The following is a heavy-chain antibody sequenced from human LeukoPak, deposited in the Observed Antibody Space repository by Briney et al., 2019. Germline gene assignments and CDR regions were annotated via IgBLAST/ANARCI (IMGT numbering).Heavy chain of an antibody. V-gene: IGHV4-34*01. D-gene: IGHD2-2*01. CDR2: INHSGST. CDR3: ARGLIVVVPAAIRKGLDP. J-gene: IGHJ5*02. CDR1: GGSFSGYY. Sequence: PSETLSLTCAVYGGSFSGYYWSWIRQPPGKGLEWIGEINHSGSTNYNPSLKSRVTISVDTSKNQLSLKLSSVTAADTAVYYCARGLIVVVPAAIRKGLDPWGQGTLVTVSS.